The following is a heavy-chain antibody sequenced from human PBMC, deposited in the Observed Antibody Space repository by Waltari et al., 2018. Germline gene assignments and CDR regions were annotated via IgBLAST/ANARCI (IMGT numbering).Heavy chain of an antibody. CDR2: ISGSGGST. Sequence: EVQLLESGGGLVQPGGSLRLSCTASGFTFSSYAMSWVRQAPGKGLEWVSAISGSGGSTYYADSVKGRFTISRDNSKNTLYLQMNSLRAEDTAVYYCAKALTYGGVFDYWGQGTLVTVSS. CDR3: AKALTYGGVFDY. V-gene: IGHV3-23*01. D-gene: IGHD4-17*01. CDR1: GFTFSSYA. J-gene: IGHJ4*02.